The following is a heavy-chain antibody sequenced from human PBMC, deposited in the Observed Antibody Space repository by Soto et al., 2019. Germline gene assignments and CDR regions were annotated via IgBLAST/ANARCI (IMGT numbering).Heavy chain of an antibody. D-gene: IGHD3-3*01. CDR2: ISYDGSNK. Sequence: TGGSLRLSCAASGFTFSSYGMHWVRQAPGKGLEWVAVISYDGSNKYYADSVKGRFTISRDNSKNTLYLQMNSLRAEDTAVYYCAKNPVLRFLEWSPYYYYMDVWGKGTTVTVSS. J-gene: IGHJ6*03. V-gene: IGHV3-30*18. CDR1: GFTFSSYG. CDR3: AKNPVLRFLEWSPYYYYMDV.